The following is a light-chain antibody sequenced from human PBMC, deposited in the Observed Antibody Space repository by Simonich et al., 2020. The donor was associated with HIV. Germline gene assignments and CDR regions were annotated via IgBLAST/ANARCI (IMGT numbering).Light chain of an antibody. CDR2: DAS. CDR1: QGISSY. CDR3: QQFNSYQYT. Sequence: AIQLTQSPSFLSASVGDRVTITCRASQGISSYLAWYQQKPGKAPKLLIYDASSLESGVPSRFSGIGTGTDFTLTISSLQPEDFATYYCQQFNSYQYTFGQGTKLEIK. V-gene: IGKV1-13*02. J-gene: IGKJ2*01.